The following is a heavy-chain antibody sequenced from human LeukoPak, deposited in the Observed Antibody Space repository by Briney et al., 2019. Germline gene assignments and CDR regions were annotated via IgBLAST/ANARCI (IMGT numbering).Heavy chain of an antibody. D-gene: IGHD2-21*02. V-gene: IGHV1-18*01. CDR3: ARGVGGMCGGDCQTRFDY. Sequence: ASVKVSCKASGYTFTSYGISWVRQAPGQGLEWMGWISAYNGNTNYAQKLQGRVTMTTDTSTSTAYMELRSLRSDDTAVYYCARGVGGMCGGDCQTRFDYWGQGTLVTVSS. J-gene: IGHJ4*02. CDR1: GYTFTSYG. CDR2: ISAYNGNT.